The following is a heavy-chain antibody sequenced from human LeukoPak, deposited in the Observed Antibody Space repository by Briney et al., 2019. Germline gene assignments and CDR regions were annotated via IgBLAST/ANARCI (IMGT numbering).Heavy chain of an antibody. J-gene: IGHJ3*02. CDR3: ARWGHQEAAFDI. CDR1: GDSVSNYNVA. Sequence: SQTLSLTCAISGDSVSNYNVAWNWIRQSPSRGLEWLGRTYYKSKWYSVYPNSVRSRLTINADTSKNQFSLQLNSVSPEDTAIYYCARWGHQEAAFDIWGQGTMVTVSS. D-gene: IGHD3-16*01. V-gene: IGHV6-1*01. CDR2: TYYKSKWYS.